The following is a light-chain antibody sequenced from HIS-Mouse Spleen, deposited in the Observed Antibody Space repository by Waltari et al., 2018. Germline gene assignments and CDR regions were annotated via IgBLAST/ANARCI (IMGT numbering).Light chain of an antibody. J-gene: IGLJ3*02. CDR3: SSYTSSSTWV. V-gene: IGLV2-14*01. CDR2: EVR. Sequence: QSALTQPASVSGSPGQSITISCTGTSSDVGGYNYVSWYQQHPGKAPRLMIYEVRNRPSGVSNRVSGSKSGTTASLTIPGRQAEDEADYYCSSYTSSSTWVFGGGTKLTVL. CDR1: SSDVGGYNY.